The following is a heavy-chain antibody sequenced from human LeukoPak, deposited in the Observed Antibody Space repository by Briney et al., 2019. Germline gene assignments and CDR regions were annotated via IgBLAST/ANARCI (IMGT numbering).Heavy chain of an antibody. CDR3: ARSLRGRGEGVHYRFDY. J-gene: IGHJ4*01. V-gene: IGHV4-59*01. CDR2: IYDSGST. CDR1: GGSISGYY. D-gene: IGHD3-16*01. Sequence: SETLSLTCTVSGGSISGYYWTWIRQSPGKGLEWIGYIYDSGSTNYNPSLKSRVTISVDTSKNQFSLKLSSVTAADTAVYYCARSLRGRGEGVHYRFDYWGHGTLVTVSS.